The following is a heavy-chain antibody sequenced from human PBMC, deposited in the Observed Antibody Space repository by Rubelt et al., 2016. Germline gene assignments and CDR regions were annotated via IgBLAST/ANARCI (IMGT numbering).Heavy chain of an antibody. CDR2: ISAYNSNT. D-gene: IGHD1-1*01. J-gene: IGHJ5*02. Sequence: VQLVQSGAEVKKPGASVKVSCKASGYTFTSYGISWVRQAPGQGLEWMGWISAYNSNTNYAQKLQGRVTMTTATSTSTACMVLRRLRSDETTVSYCARVSGTTKNWFDPWGEGTLVTVSS. CDR1: GYTFTSYG. CDR3: ARVSGTTKNWFDP. V-gene: IGHV1-18*01.